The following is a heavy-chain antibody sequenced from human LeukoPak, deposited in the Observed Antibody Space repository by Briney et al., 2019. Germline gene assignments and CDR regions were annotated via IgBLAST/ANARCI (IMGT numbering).Heavy chain of an antibody. D-gene: IGHD3-9*01. CDR3: ARVSRGYDILY. V-gene: IGHV4-38-2*02. CDR1: NYSITSGYY. J-gene: IGHJ4*02. CDR2: IYHSGTT. Sequence: PSETPSLTCTVSNYSITSGYYWGWIRQPPGKGLEWIGSIYHSGTTYYNPSLKSRVTISVDTSKNQFSLNLSSVTAADTAVYYCARVSRGYDILYWGQGTLVTVSS.